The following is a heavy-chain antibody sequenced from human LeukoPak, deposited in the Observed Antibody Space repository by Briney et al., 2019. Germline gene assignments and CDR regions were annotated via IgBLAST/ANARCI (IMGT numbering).Heavy chain of an antibody. CDR2: IIPIFGTA. Sequence: GASVKVSCKASGGTFSSYAISWVRQAPGQGLEWMGGIIPIFGTANYAQKFQGRVTITADESTCTAYMELSSLRSEDTAVYYCARVPFTRAPRGMDVWGQGTTVAVSS. CDR1: GGTFSSYA. V-gene: IGHV1-69*13. J-gene: IGHJ6*02. CDR3: ARVPFTRAPRGMDV.